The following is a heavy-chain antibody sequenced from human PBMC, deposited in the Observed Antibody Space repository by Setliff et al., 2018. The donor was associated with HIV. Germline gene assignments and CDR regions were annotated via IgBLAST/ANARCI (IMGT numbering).Heavy chain of an antibody. Sequence: SETLSLTCAVYSGSFSAHYWSWIRQSPGKGLEWIGEINHSGSTHYKSSLKSRVTMSVDASKNHVSLRFTSMTAADTGVYYCARDQRLPGVQPPYWYFDLWGRGTMVTVSS. CDR1: SGSFSAHY. CDR2: INHSGST. V-gene: IGHV4-34*01. CDR3: ARDQRLPGVQPPYWYFDL. J-gene: IGHJ2*01. D-gene: IGHD6-25*01.